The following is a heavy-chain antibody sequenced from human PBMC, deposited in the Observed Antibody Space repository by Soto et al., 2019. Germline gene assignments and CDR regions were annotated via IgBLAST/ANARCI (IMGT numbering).Heavy chain of an antibody. CDR2: ISPYNGNA. V-gene: IGHV1-18*01. Sequence: QVQLVQSGTEVVEPGASVKVSCKASGYSFITYGISWVRQAPGQGLEWMGWISPYNGNAQYVQRFQGRVTMTADTSTNTAFLELTTLRSDDTAIYYCARDREQWALTKVCQYWGQGTLVAVSS. CDR3: ARDREQWALTKVCQY. D-gene: IGHD6-19*01. CDR1: GYSFITYG. J-gene: IGHJ1*01.